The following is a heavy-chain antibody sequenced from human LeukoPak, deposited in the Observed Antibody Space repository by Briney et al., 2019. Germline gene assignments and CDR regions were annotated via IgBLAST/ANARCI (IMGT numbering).Heavy chain of an antibody. D-gene: IGHD2-2*01. CDR1: GYTVTGYY. CDR3: ARGGAFCSITTCHEFDH. J-gene: IGHJ4*02. Sequence: ASVKVSCKASGYTVTGYYMHWVRQAPGQGLEWMGWINPNSGGTKSAQQFEGRVTMTRDTSNTTGYMELRSLRPDDTATYYCARGGAFCSITTCHEFDHWGQGTLVIVSS. CDR2: INPNSGGT. V-gene: IGHV1-2*02.